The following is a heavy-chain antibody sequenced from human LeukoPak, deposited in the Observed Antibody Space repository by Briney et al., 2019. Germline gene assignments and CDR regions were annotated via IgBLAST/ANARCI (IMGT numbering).Heavy chain of an antibody. CDR3: ARVGYYDSSGYYGPPYYFDY. Sequence: PSETLSLTCTVSGGSISSYYWSWIRQPPGKGLEWIGYIYYSGSINYNPSLKSRVTISVDTSKNQFSLKLSSVTAADTAVYYCARVGYYDSSGYYGPPYYFDYWGQGTLVTVSS. V-gene: IGHV4-59*01. J-gene: IGHJ4*02. CDR2: IYYSGSI. CDR1: GGSISSYY. D-gene: IGHD3-22*01.